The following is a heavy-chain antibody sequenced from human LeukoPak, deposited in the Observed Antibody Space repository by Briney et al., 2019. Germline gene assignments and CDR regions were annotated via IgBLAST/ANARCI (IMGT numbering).Heavy chain of an antibody. D-gene: IGHD2-15*01. Sequence: GGSLRLSCVASGFTFSTYAMSWVRQAPGKGLDWVSLISGSGDSTYYADSVKGRFIISRDNSKNTLYLQLNSLRAEDTALYYCAKRSLCIPNRSDFDFWGQGTLVTVSS. J-gene: IGHJ4*02. CDR1: GFTFSTYA. CDR3: AKRSLCIPNRSDFDF. V-gene: IGHV3-23*01. CDR2: ISGSGDST.